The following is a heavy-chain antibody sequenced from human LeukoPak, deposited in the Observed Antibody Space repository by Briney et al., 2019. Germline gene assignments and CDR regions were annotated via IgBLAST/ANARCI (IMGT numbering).Heavy chain of an antibody. D-gene: IGHD2-2*01. CDR3: ARDIFGTSRPSDY. CDR1: GYTFTSYV. CDR2: INAGNGNT. Sequence: GASVKVSCKASGYTFTSYVIHWVRQAPGQRLEWMGWINAGNGNTKYSQQFQDRVTITRDTAANTAYMELTSLRSEDTAVYYCARDIFGTSRPSDYWGQGTLVTVSS. V-gene: IGHV1-3*01. J-gene: IGHJ4*02.